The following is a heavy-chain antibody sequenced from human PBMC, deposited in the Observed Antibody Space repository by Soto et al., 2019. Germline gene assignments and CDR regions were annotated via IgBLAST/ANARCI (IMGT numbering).Heavy chain of an antibody. CDR2: IIPIFGTA. CDR3: ARELRYFDWLLWAFDP. V-gene: IGHV1-69*13. CDR1: GGTFSSYA. D-gene: IGHD3-9*01. J-gene: IGHJ5*02. Sequence: GASVKVSCKASGGTFSSYAISWVRQAPGQGLEWVGGIIPIFGTANYAQKFQGRVTITADESTSTAYMELSSLRSEDTAVYYCARELRYFDWLLWAFDPWGQGTLVTVSS.